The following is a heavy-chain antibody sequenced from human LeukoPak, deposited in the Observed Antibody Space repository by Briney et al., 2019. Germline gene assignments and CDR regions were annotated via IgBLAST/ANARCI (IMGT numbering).Heavy chain of an antibody. J-gene: IGHJ5*02. V-gene: IGHV4-59*08. CDR2: ISDNGST. Sequence: PSETLSLTCTVSGGSITNYNWNWIRQPPGKGLEWIGYISDNGSTNYNPSLQSRVTISVDTSKNQFSLKLSSVTASDTAVYYCARRRVGDLTVGSDTWFDPWGQGALVTVSS. CDR3: ARRRVGDLTVGSDTWFDP. D-gene: IGHD2-15*01. CDR1: GGSITNYN.